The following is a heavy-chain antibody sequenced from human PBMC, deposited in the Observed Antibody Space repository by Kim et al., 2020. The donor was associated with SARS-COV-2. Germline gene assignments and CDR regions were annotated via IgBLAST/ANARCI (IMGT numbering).Heavy chain of an antibody. J-gene: IGHJ4*02. Sequence: FTPSLQNRLTLSLDTSKNHFSLRLSSVTAADTALYYCARASTVVKQGAIDYWGQGALVTVSS. CDR3: ARASTVVKQGAIDY. D-gene: IGHD2-15*01. V-gene: IGHV4-30-2*04.